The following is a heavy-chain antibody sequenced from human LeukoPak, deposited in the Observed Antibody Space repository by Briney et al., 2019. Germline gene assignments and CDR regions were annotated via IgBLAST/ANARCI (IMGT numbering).Heavy chain of an antibody. V-gene: IGHV4-59*01. J-gene: IGHJ4*02. CDR2: IYYSGST. CDR3: AKGARSGYQIDY. Sequence: PSETLSLTCSASGDSISSDYWSWIRQPPGKGLEWIGYIYYSGSTNYNPSLKSRVTISVDTSKNQFSLKLSSVTAADTAVYYCAKGARSGYQIDYWGQGTLVTVSS. CDR1: GDSISSDY. D-gene: IGHD3-3*01.